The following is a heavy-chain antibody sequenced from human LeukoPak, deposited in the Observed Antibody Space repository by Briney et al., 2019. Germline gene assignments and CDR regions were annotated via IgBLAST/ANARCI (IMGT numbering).Heavy chain of an antibody. J-gene: IGHJ4*02. CDR1: GGSISNYY. D-gene: IGHD2/OR15-2a*01. CDR3: ARDFYGDDGHHPFDY. CDR2: IYASGST. Sequence: SETLSLTCSVSGGSISNYYWNWIRQPAGKGLEWIGRIYASGSTNYNPSLKSRVTISMDKSKNHFSLNLKSVTAADTGFYYCARDFYGDDGHHPFDYWGQGIQVPASS. V-gene: IGHV4-4*07.